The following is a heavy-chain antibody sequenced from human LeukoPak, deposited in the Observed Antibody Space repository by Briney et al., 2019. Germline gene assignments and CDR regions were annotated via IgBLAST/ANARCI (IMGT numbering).Heavy chain of an antibody. V-gene: IGHV4-59*01. D-gene: IGHD1-14*01. CDR2: IYYSGST. Sequence: SETLSLTCTVSGGSISSYYWSWIRQPPGKGLEWIGYIYYSGSTNYNPSLKSRVTISVDTSKNQFSLKPSSVTAADTAVYYCARGRALTLDYWGQGTLVTVSS. CDR3: ARGRALTLDY. CDR1: GGSISSYY. J-gene: IGHJ4*02.